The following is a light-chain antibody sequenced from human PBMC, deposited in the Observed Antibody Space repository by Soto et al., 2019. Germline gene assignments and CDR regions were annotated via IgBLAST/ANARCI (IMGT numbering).Light chain of an antibody. V-gene: IGLV2-11*01. CDR3: CSYAGYYTPYV. CDR1: SSDVGGYNY. CDR2: NVD. Sequence: QSALTQPRSVSGSPGQSVTISCTGTSSDVGGYNYVSWYQQHPGKAPKLIIHNVDKRPSGVPERFSGSKSGNTASLTISGLQAEDEADSYCCSYAGYYTPYVFGTGTKLTVL. J-gene: IGLJ1*01.